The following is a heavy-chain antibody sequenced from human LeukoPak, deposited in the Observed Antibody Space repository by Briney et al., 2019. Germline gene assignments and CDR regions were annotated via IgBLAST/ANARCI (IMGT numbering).Heavy chain of an antibody. CDR3: AREGQQPRGVRWFDP. D-gene: IGHD3-10*01. CDR2: INSDGSST. CDR1: GFTLNSYW. V-gene: IGHV3-74*01. Sequence: QSGGSLRLSCASSGFTLNSYWMHWVRQAPGKGLVWVSRINSDGSSTSYADSVKGRFPISRDNAKNTLYLQMNSLRAEDTAVCYCAREGQQPRGVRWFDPWGQGTLVTVSS. J-gene: IGHJ5*02.